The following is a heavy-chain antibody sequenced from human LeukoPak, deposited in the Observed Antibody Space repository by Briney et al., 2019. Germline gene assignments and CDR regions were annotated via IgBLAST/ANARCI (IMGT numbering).Heavy chain of an antibody. CDR3: AMGGNFRTGFDY. Sequence: GASVKVSCKASGYTFTDYYMHWVQQAPGKGLEWMGRVDPEDGETIYAEKFQGRVTKTADTSTDTAYMELSSLRSEDTAVYYCAMGGNFRTGFDYWGQGTLVTVSS. J-gene: IGHJ4*02. D-gene: IGHD1-14*01. V-gene: IGHV1-69-2*01. CDR1: GYTFTDYY. CDR2: VDPEDGET.